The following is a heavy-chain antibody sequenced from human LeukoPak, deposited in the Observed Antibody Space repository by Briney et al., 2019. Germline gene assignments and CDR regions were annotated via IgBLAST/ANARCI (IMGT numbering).Heavy chain of an antibody. J-gene: IGHJ5*02. CDR1: GFTFSSYW. CDR2: INSDGSST. Sequence: GGSLRLSCAASGFTFSSYWMHWVRQAPGKGLVWVSRINSDGSSTSYADSVKGRFTISRDNAKNSLSLQMTSLRAEDTAVYYCVRGQDGIDNWFDPWGQGTLVTVAS. CDR3: VRGQDGIDNWFDP. D-gene: IGHD5-24*01. V-gene: IGHV3-74*01.